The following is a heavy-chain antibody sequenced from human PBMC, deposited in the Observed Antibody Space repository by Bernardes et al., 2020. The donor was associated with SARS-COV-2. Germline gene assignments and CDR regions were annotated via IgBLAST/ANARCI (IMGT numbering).Heavy chain of an antibody. CDR1: GGSFSGYY. D-gene: IGHD3-10*01. V-gene: IGHV4-34*01. CDR3: ARSSRITMVRGVPYWFDP. CDR2: INHSGST. J-gene: IGHJ5*02. Sequence: SETLSLTCAVYGGSFSGYYWSWIRQPPGKGLEWIGEINHSGSTNYNPSLKSRVTISVDTSKNQFSLKLSSVTAADTAVYYCARSSRITMVRGVPYWFDPWGQGTLVTVSS.